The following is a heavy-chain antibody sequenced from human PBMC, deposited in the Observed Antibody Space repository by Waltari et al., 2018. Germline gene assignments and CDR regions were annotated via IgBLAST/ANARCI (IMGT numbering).Heavy chain of an antibody. D-gene: IGHD6-25*01. CDR3: ARAIAARRLNWFDP. CDR2: TNHVGST. J-gene: IGHJ5*02. Sequence: QVQLQQWGAGLLKPSETLSLTCAVYGGSFSGYYWSWIRKPPGKGVEWTGETNHVGSTNSNPSHKSRVTMSVDTSKNQFALKLSSVTAADTAVYYCARAIAARRLNWFDPWGQGTLVTVSS. V-gene: IGHV4-34*01. CDR1: GGSFSGYY.